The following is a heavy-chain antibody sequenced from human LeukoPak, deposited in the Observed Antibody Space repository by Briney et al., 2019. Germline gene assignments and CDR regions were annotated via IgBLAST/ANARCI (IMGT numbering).Heavy chain of an antibody. V-gene: IGHV4-31*03. Sequence: SQTLSLTCTVSGGSINSGSYYWTWIRQRPGRGPEWIGYIYYSGSTIYNPSLKSRITISLDTSKNQFSLKLRSVTAADTAVYHCARVGYSYGSSLYWGQGTLVTVSS. CDR2: IYYSGST. CDR1: GGSINSGSYY. D-gene: IGHD5-18*01. CDR3: ARVGYSYGSSLY. J-gene: IGHJ4*02.